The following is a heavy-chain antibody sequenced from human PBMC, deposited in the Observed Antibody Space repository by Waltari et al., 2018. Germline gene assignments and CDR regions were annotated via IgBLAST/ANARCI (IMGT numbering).Heavy chain of an antibody. V-gene: IGHV3-23*01. D-gene: IGHD1-20*01. CDR3: ATPFYNWDDPLHS. CDR1: GITFSNFP. J-gene: IGHJ4*02. CDR2: MTVGDDA. Sequence: EVQLLESGGDLVQPGGSLRLSCAASGITFSNFPINWVRLAPGTGLEWVSAMTVGDDAHYADSLRGRFTISRDSSKDTVHLQMNSLRVEDTAIYYCATPFYNWDDPLHSWGQGTPVTVSS.